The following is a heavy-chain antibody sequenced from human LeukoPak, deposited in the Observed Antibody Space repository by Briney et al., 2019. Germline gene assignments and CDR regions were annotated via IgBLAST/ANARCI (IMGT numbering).Heavy chain of an antibody. Sequence: GASVKVSCKASGYTFTGYYMHWVRQAPGQGLEWMGWINPNSGGTNYAQKFQGRFTMTRDTSISTAYMELSRLRSDDTAVYYCARDRSRFLGLCYFDYWGQGTLVTVSS. CDR2: INPNSGGT. J-gene: IGHJ4*02. CDR3: ARDRSRFLGLCYFDY. D-gene: IGHD3-16*01. V-gene: IGHV1-2*02. CDR1: GYTFTGYY.